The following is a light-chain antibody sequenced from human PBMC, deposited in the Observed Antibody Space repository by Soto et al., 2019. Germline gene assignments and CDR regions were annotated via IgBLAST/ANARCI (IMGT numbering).Light chain of an antibody. CDR1: QSVSSN. Sequence: EIVMTQSPATLSVSPGERATLSCRARQSVSSNLAWYQQKPGQAPRLLIYGASTRATGIPARFSGSGSGTEFTLTISSLQSEDFALYYCQQYNNWPSYTFGQGTKLEIK. CDR3: QQYNNWPSYT. J-gene: IGKJ2*01. V-gene: IGKV3-15*01. CDR2: GAS.